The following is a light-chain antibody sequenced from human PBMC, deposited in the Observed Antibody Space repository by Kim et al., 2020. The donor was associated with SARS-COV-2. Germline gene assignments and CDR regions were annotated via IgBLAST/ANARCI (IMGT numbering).Light chain of an antibody. V-gene: IGKV3-11*01. CDR1: QSVSSY. CDR3: QHSSNWPT. Sequence: EIVLTQSPATLSLSPGERATLSCRASQSVSSYLAWYQQKPGQAPRLLIYDASNRATGIPARFSGSGSGTDFTLTISSLEPEDFAVYYWQHSSNWPTFGQGTKVDIK. CDR2: DAS. J-gene: IGKJ1*01.